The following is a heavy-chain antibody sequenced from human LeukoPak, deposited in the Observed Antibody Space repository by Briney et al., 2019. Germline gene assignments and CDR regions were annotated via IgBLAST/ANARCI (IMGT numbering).Heavy chain of an antibody. CDR2: LNGDGSTT. Sequence: WVPALNGDGSTTSYAYSLKGRFANSRDNAKNTLYLQMNSLRAEDAAVYFCARGGLEPVACWGQGTLVTVSS. CDR3: ARGGLEPVAC. D-gene: IGHD3-16*01. J-gene: IGHJ4*02. V-gene: IGHV3-74*01.